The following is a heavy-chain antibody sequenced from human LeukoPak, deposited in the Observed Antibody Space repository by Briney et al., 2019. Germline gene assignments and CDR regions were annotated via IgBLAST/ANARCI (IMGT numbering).Heavy chain of an antibody. CDR2: ISSSGST. D-gene: IGHD3-10*01. CDR1: GDSISSGDYY. CDR3: ARENYGSANWFDP. Sequence: PSQTLSLTCTVSGDSISSGDYYWSWIRQPAGKGLEWIGRISSSGSTNYNPSLKSRVTMSVDTSKNQLSLKLSSVTAADTAVYYCARENYGSANWFDPWGQGTLVTVSS. J-gene: IGHJ5*02. V-gene: IGHV4-61*02.